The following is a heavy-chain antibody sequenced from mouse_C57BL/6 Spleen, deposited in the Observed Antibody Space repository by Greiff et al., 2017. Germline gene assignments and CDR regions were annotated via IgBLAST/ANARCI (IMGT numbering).Heavy chain of an antibody. CDR1: GFTFSDYG. CDR3: ARGWLDYFDY. V-gene: IGHV5-17*01. Sequence: DVLLVEPGGGLVKPGGSLKLSCAASGFTFSDYGMHWVRQAPEKGLEWVAYISSGSSTIYYADTVKGRFTISRDNAKNTLFLQMTSLRSEDTAMYYCARGWLDYFDYWGQGTTLTVSS. D-gene: IGHD2-3*01. J-gene: IGHJ2*01. CDR2: ISSGSSTI.